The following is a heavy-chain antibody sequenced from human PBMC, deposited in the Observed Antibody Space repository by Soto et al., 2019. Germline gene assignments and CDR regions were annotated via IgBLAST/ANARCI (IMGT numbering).Heavy chain of an antibody. CDR2: ISGTGGKT. J-gene: IGHJ4*01. V-gene: IGHV3-23*01. CDR1: GFTFGNYV. D-gene: IGHD7-27*01. CDR3: AKDPFLNWGFNYFED. Sequence: EVQLLESGGTLVERGGSLRLSCAGSGFTFGNYVMTWVRQAPGKGLEWVSAISGTGGKTQYVDSVKGRFVISRDNSKNLLYLQMNSLRVEDTAVYFCAKDPFLNWGFNYFEDWGRGTLVTVSS.